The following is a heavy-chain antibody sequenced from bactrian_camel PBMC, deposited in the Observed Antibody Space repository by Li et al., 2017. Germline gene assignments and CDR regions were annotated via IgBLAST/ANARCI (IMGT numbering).Heavy chain of an antibody. Sequence: HVQLVESGGRSVQAGGSLKLSCVASGYTRRSYCMAWFRQAPGKEREGVAYIESDGRTSYADSLKGRFTISRDNDKKSLFLQLNSLKTEDTAVYYCAPAGRSYVDIKCRARLGQGTQVTVS. CDR2: IESDGRT. V-gene: IGHV3S26*01. CDR1: GYTRRSYC. D-gene: IGHD6*01. J-gene: IGHJ4*01.